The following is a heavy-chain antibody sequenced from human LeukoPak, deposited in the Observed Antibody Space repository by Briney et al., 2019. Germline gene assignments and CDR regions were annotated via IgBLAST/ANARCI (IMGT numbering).Heavy chain of an antibody. D-gene: IGHD3-22*01. J-gene: IGHJ5*02. V-gene: IGHV4-34*01. CDR2: FNHSGST. CDR1: GGSFSGYY. Sequence: SETLSLTCAVYGGSFSGYYWSWIRQPPGKGLEWIWEFNHSGSTKYNPSLKSRVTISVDTSKNQLYLKLSSVTAADTAVYYCAIGLGITTGAYYCDPWGQGTRVGVSS. CDR3: AIGLGITTGAYYCDP.